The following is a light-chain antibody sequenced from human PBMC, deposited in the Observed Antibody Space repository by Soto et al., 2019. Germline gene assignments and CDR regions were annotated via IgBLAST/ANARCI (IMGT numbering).Light chain of an antibody. J-gene: IGKJ1*01. V-gene: IGKV1-5*03. CDR3: QQYNSYPWT. Sequence: DIQVTQSPSTLSASVGDRVIITCRASQSISNWVAWYQQKPGKAPNLLIYKASSLESGVPSRFSGSGSGTEFTLTISRLQPDDFATYYCQQYNSYPWTFGPGTKVEIK. CDR2: KAS. CDR1: QSISNW.